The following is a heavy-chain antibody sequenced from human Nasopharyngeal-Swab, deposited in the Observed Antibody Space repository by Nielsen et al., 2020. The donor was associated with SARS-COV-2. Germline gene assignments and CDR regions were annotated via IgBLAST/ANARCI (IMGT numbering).Heavy chain of an antibody. CDR1: GGSTSMYY. Sequence: SETLSLTCSVSGGSTSMYYWSWVRQSPGKGLEWIGNMYKSGNTNYNPSLKSRVTISVDTSKNQFSLKLSSVTAADTAVYYCTSTFEMNPYYGMGVWGQGTTVTVSS. CDR3: TSTFEMNPYYGMGV. CDR2: MYKSGNT. V-gene: IGHV4-59*01. D-gene: IGHD5-24*01. J-gene: IGHJ6*02.